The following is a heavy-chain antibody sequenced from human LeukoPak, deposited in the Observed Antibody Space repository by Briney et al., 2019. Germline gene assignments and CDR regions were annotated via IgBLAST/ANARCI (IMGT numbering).Heavy chain of an antibody. CDR2: IYPGDSDT. V-gene: IGHV5-51*01. CDR3: ARTVSDVSDY. Sequence: RGESLKISCKGSGYSFATHWIGWVRQMPGKGLEWMGIIYPGDSDTRYSPSFQGQVTISADKSITTAYLQWNSLKASDTAMYYCARTVSDVSDYWGQGTLVTVSS. D-gene: IGHD3-16*01. J-gene: IGHJ4*02. CDR1: GYSFATHW.